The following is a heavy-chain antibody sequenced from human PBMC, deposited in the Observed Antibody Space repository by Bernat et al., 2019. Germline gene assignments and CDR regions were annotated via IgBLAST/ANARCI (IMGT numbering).Heavy chain of an antibody. Sequence: VQLVESGGGLVQPGGSLRLSCAASGFTFSSYEMNWVRQAPGKGLEWVSYISSSGSTIYYADSVKGRFTISRDNAKNSLYLQMNSLRAEDTAVYYCAREVGSGWFDYWGQGTLVTVSS. CDR2: ISSSGSTI. CDR3: AREVGSGWFDY. V-gene: IGHV3-48*03. CDR1: GFTFSSYE. J-gene: IGHJ4*02. D-gene: IGHD6-19*01.